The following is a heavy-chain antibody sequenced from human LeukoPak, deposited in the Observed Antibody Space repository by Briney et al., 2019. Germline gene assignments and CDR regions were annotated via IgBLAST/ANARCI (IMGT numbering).Heavy chain of an antibody. V-gene: IGHV4-38-2*01. CDR1: GYSISSGYY. Sequence: SETLSLTCAVSGYSISSGYYWGWIRQPPGKGLEWIGSIYHSGSTYYNPSLKSRVTISVDTSKNQFSLKLSSVTAADTAVYYCARIAVAGYFDYWGQRTLVTVSS. CDR2: IYHSGST. J-gene: IGHJ4*02. CDR3: ARIAVAGYFDY. D-gene: IGHD6-19*01.